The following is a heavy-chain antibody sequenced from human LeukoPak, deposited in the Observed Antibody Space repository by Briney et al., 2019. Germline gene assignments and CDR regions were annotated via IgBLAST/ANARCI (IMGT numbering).Heavy chain of an antibody. CDR3: ARVSLSGSYSPFDP. V-gene: IGHV4-59*01. J-gene: IGHJ5*02. CDR2: IYYSGST. CDR1: GGSISSYY. Sequence: SETLSLTCTVSGGSISSYYWSWIRQPPGKGPEWIGYIYYSGSTSYNPSLKSRVTISVDTSKSQFSLRLSSVTAADTAVYYCARVSLSGSYSPFDPWGQGTLVTVSS. D-gene: IGHD1-26*01.